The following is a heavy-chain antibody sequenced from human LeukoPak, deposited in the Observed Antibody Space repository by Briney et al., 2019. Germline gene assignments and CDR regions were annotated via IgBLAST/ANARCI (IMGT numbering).Heavy chain of an antibody. CDR2: IKQDGSEK. D-gene: IGHD3-10*01. CDR1: GLTFSRYW. V-gene: IGHV3-7*01. J-gene: IGHJ4*02. CDR3: ARDQVWFGELLSRNFDY. Sequence: GGSLRLSCAASGLTFSRYWMTWFRQAPGKGLEWVANIKQDGSEKYYVDSVKGRFTISRDNSKNTLYLQMNSLRAEDTAVYYCARDQVWFGELLSRNFDYWGQGTLVTVSS.